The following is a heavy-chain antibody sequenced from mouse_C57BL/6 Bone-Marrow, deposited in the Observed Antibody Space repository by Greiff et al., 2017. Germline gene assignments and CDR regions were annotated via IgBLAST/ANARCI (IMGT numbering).Heavy chain of an antibody. V-gene: IGHV5-9-1*02. CDR1: GFTFSSYA. CDR2: ISSGGDYI. CDR3: TRDWTETGLDY. J-gene: IGHJ2*01. Sequence: EVQGVESGEGLVKPGGSLKLSCAASGFTFSSYAMSWVRQTPEKRLEWVAYISSGGDYIYYADTVKGRFTISRNNARNTLYLQMSSLEADDTAMYYCTRDWTETGLDYWGQGTTLTVSS.